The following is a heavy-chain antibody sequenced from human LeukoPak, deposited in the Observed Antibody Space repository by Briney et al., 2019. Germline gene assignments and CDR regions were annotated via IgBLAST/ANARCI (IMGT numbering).Heavy chain of an antibody. CDR1: GFTFSSYS. J-gene: IGHJ5*02. Sequence: GGSLRLSCAASGFTFSSYSMNWLRQAPGKGLEGVSYISSSSSTIYYADSVKGRFTISRDNAKNSLYLQMNSLRAEDTAVYYCARLRGYCSSTSCYFDPWGQGTLVTVSS. V-gene: IGHV3-48*01. CDR3: ARLRGYCSSTSCYFDP. D-gene: IGHD2-2*01. CDR2: ISSSSSTI.